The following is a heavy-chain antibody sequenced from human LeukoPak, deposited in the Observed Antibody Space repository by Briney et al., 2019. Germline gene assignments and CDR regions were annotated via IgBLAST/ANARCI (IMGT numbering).Heavy chain of an antibody. V-gene: IGHV3-23*01. CDR2: ISGSGGSK. J-gene: IGHJ3*02. CDR3: AKEGKDYYDSSDAFDI. Sequence: GWSLRLSCAASGFTFSSYAVSWVRQAPAKGLEWVSAISGSGGSKYYAASVKGRFTISRDNSKNTLYLQMNSLRAEDTAVYYCAKEGKDYYDSSDAFDIWGQGTMVTVSS. CDR1: GFTFSSYA. D-gene: IGHD3-22*01.